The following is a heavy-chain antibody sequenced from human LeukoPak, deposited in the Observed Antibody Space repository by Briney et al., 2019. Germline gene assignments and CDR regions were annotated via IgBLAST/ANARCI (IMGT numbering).Heavy chain of an antibody. J-gene: IGHJ3*02. Sequence: GGSLRLSCAASGFTFSDYYMSWIRQAPGKGLEWVSYISSSGSTIYYADSVKGRFTISRDNAKNSLYLQMNSLRAEDTALYYCARENDYGGNSVAFDIWGQGTMVTVSS. V-gene: IGHV3-11*01. CDR1: GFTFSDYY. CDR2: ISSSGSTI. D-gene: IGHD4-23*01. CDR3: ARENDYGGNSVAFDI.